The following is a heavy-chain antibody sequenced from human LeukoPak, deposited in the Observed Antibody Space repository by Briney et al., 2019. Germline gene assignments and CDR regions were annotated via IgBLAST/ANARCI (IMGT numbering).Heavy chain of an antibody. CDR2: IYTSGGT. D-gene: IGHD3-10*01. Sequence: SETLSLTCTVSGGSISSYYWSWIRQPAEKGLEWIGRIYTSGGTRYNPSLKSRVTISVDKSKNQFSLKLSSVTAADTAVYYCARVSLYYYADYWGQGTLVTVSS. CDR3: ARVSLYYYADY. CDR1: GGSISSYY. J-gene: IGHJ4*02. V-gene: IGHV4-4*07.